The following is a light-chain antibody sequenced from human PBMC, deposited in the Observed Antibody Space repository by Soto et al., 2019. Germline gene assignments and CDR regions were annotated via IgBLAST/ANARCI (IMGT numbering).Light chain of an antibody. J-gene: IGLJ2*01. CDR2: DVN. CDR1: SSDVGVYDF. V-gene: IGLV2-14*03. CDR3: SSYTTSTTRV. Sequence: QSALTQPASVSGSPGQSITISCAGTSSDVGVYDFVSWYQQHPGKAPKLFIYDVNNRPAGISTRFSGSKSGNTASLTTSGLQAEDEADYYCSSYTTSTTRVFGGGTKLTVL.